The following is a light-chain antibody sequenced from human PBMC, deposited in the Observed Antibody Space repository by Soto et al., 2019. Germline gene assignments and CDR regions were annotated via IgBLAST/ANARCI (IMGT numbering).Light chain of an antibody. J-gene: IGKJ1*01. CDR1: QTIINW. CDR3: QQYHTYWWT. Sequence: DIQLTQSPSFLSASVGDRVTITCRASQTIINWLAWYQQKPGKAPKLLIYKASTLEGEVPSRFSGSGSETEFTLTINSLQPDDSATYYCQQYHTYWWTFGQGTKV. V-gene: IGKV1-5*03. CDR2: KAS.